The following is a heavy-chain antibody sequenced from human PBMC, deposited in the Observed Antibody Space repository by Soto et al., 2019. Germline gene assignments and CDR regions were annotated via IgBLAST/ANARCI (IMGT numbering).Heavy chain of an antibody. D-gene: IGHD1-20*01. CDR3: ARSIRGPRRFNGMDV. CDR1: GFSLTSPGMC. CDR2: IERDDDDK. Sequence: SGPTLVNPTETLTLTCTFSGFSLTSPGMCVSWIRQSPGKALEWLALIERDDDDKYYSTSLKTRLTISKDTRKNQVVLTMANMEPADTATYYCARSIRGPRRFNGMDVWGQGTTVTAP. J-gene: IGHJ6*02. V-gene: IGHV2-70*13.